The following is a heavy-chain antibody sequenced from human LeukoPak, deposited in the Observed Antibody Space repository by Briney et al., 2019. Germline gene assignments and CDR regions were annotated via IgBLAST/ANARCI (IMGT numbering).Heavy chain of an antibody. D-gene: IGHD4-17*01. V-gene: IGHV3-30*04. CDR1: GFTFGSYA. Sequence: GRSLRLSCAASGFTFGSYAMHWVRQAPGKGLEWVAVISYDGSNKYYADSVKGRFTISRDNSKNTLYLQMNSLRDEDTAVYYCARDRRGGDYEGYFDYWGQGTLVTVSS. J-gene: IGHJ4*02. CDR2: ISYDGSNK. CDR3: ARDRRGGDYEGYFDY.